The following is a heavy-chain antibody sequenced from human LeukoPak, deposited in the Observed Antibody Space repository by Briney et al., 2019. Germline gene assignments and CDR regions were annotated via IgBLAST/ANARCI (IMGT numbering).Heavy chain of an antibody. D-gene: IGHD3-3*01. J-gene: IGHJ4*02. CDR2: VDPEDGET. CDR3: ATGAGLYGALEV. CDR1: GYTFTDYY. V-gene: IGHV1-69-2*01. Sequence: ASVKVSXKVSGYTFTDYYMHWVQQAPGKGLEWMGLVDPEDGETIYAEKFQGRVTITADTSTDTAYMELSSLRSEDTAVYYCATGAGLYGALEVWGQGILVTVSS.